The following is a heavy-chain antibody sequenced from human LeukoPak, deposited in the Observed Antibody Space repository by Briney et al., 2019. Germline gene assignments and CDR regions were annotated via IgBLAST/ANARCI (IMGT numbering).Heavy chain of an antibody. CDR1: GASISSSNYY. D-gene: IGHD5-12*01. Sequence: SETLSLTCAVSGASISSSNYYWGWVRQSPGKGLEWIGNIYSSGNTYYNASLRSRVTMYIDTSKNQFSLKLSSVTAADTAMYYCAKSNGYGLIDYWGQGTLVTVSS. J-gene: IGHJ4*02. V-gene: IGHV4-39*01. CDR2: IYSSGNT. CDR3: AKSNGYGLIDY.